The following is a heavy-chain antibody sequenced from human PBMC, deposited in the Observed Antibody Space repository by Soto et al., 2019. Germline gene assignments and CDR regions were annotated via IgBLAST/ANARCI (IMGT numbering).Heavy chain of an antibody. J-gene: IGHJ6*02. V-gene: IGHV4-34*01. D-gene: IGHD6-19*01. CDR1: GGSFSGYY. CDR2: INHSGST. Sequence: SETLSLTCAVYGGSFSGYYWSWIRQPPGKGLEWIGEINHSGSTNYNPSLKSRVTISVDTSKNQFSLKLSSVTAADTAVYYCARGGTGRVRGSGWSIGGYYYYDMDVWGQGTTVTVSS. CDR3: ARGGTGRVRGSGWSIGGYYYYDMDV.